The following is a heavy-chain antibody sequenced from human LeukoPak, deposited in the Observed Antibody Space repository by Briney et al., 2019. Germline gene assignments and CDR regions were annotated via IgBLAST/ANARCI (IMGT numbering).Heavy chain of an antibody. D-gene: IGHD6-19*01. J-gene: IGHJ4*02. Sequence: SETLSLTCIVSGGSISSSSYYWGWLRQPPGMGLEWFGSIFYSGITYYNSSLKSRVTISVDTSKNQFSLKLSSVTAADTAVYYCTRSRGSGWGNFDYWGQGTLVTVSS. V-gene: IGHV4-39*07. CDR1: GGSISSSSYY. CDR2: IFYSGIT. CDR3: TRSRGSGWGNFDY.